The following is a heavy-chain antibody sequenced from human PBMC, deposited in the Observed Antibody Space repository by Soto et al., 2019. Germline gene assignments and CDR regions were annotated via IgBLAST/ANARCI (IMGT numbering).Heavy chain of an antibody. CDR2: INNDGGGT. D-gene: IGHD6-6*01. CDR1: GFTFSNYW. CDR3: AKDMFSSSSAATFDY. J-gene: IGHJ4*02. V-gene: IGHV3-74*03. Sequence: PGGSLRLSCAASGFTFSNYWMYWVRQAPGKGLVWVSRINNDGGGTPCADSVKGRFTISRDNAKNSLYLQMNSLRVEDTALYYCAKDMFSSSSAATFDYWGQGILVTVS.